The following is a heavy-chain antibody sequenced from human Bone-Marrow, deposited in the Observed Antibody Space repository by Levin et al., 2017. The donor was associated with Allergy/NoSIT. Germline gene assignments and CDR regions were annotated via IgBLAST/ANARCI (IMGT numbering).Heavy chain of an antibody. V-gene: IGHV3-23*01. CDR3: AKVYGIWSGYPRRGY. CDR2: ISGSGGST. D-gene: IGHD3-3*01. Sequence: GESLKISCAASGFTFSSYAMSWVRQAPGKGLEWVSAISGSGGSTYYADSVKGRFTISRDNSKNTLYLQMNSLRAEDTAVYYCAKVYGIWSGYPRRGYWGQGTLVTVSS. CDR1: GFTFSSYA. J-gene: IGHJ4*02.